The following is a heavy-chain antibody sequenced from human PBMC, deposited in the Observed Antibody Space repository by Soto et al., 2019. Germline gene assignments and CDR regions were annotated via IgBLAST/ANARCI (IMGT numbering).Heavy chain of an antibody. D-gene: IGHD3-9*01. V-gene: IGHV3-30*18. CDR2: ISYDGSNK. Sequence: QVQLVESGGGVVQPGRSLRLSCAASGFTFSSYGMHWVRQAPGKGLEWVAVISYDGSNKYYADSVKGRFTSSSDNSKNTLYLQMNSLRAEDTAVYYCAKDVGSYFDCDYWGQGTLVTVSS. CDR3: AKDVGSYFDCDY. CDR1: GFTFSSYG. J-gene: IGHJ4*02.